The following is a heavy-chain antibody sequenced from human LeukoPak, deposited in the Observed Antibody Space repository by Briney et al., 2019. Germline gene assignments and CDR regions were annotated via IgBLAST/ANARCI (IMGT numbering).Heavy chain of an antibody. J-gene: IGHJ4*02. Sequence: QPGGSLRLSCAGSGFNVSTNYMSWVRQAPGKGLDWVSVMYGGGSTYYADSVKGRFTISRDNSRTALYLQMNSLRAEDTAVYYCAIVLGNSYGYVDYWGQGTLVTVSS. V-gene: IGHV3-66*01. CDR3: AIVLGNSYGYVDY. CDR2: MYGGGST. CDR1: GFNVSTNY. D-gene: IGHD5-18*01.